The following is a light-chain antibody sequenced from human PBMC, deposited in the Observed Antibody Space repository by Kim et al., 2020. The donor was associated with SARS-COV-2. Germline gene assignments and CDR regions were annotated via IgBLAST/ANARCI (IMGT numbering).Light chain of an antibody. Sequence: SASVGDRVTITCRASQIVDTFLAWYQQKPGKAPNLLIYQASNLQIGVPSRFSGSGSGAEFTLTISSLQPDDFATDYCQHYIRFPYTFGQGTKLEI. CDR2: QAS. J-gene: IGKJ2*01. CDR3: QHYIRFPYT. CDR1: QIVDTF. V-gene: IGKV1-5*03.